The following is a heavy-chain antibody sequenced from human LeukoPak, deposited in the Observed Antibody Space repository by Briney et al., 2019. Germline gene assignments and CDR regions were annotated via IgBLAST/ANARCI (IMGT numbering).Heavy chain of an antibody. V-gene: IGHV3-21*01. J-gene: IGHJ5*02. CDR2: ISSTSSYI. CDR3: ARGPIGSNWFDP. Sequence: GGSLRLSCAGSEFTFSSYSMNWVRQAPGKGLEWVSSISSTSSYIYYADSVKGRFTISRDNAENSLYLQMNSLRVEDTAVYYCARGPIGSNWFDPWGQGTLVTVSS. CDR1: EFTFSSYS. D-gene: IGHD5/OR15-5a*01.